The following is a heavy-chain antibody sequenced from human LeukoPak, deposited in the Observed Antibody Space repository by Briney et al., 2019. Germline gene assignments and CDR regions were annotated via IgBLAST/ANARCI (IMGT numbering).Heavy chain of an antibody. CDR1: GGSISSYY. J-gene: IGHJ4*02. Sequence: SETVSLTCTVSGGSISSYYWSWIRQPPGKGLEWIGYIYYSGSTNYTPSLKSRVTISVDTSKNQFSLKLSSVTAADTAVYYCARHLGMGATPYFDNWGQGTLVTVSS. CDR3: ARHLGMGATPYFDN. D-gene: IGHD1-26*01. CDR2: IYYSGST. V-gene: IGHV4-59*08.